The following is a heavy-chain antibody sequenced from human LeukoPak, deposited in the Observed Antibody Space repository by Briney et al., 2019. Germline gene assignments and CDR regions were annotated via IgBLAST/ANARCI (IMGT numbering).Heavy chain of an antibody. J-gene: IGHJ5*02. CDR1: GFTFGGYF. CDR3: TRVVGRNPVWFGEFDSGNWFDP. V-gene: IGHV3-49*03. Sequence: GGPLRPSCTSSGFTFGGYFMSLVRPAPREGVGGGGFIWSKGFGWNKKYAASLKGRFTISRDHSKSIADLQMNSLKTEDTAVYYCTRVVGRNPVWFGEFDSGNWFDPWGQGTLVTVSS. CDR2: WSKGFGWNK. D-gene: IGHD3-10*01.